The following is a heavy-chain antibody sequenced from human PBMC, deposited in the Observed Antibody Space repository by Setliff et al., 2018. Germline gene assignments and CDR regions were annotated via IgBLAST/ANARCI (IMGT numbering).Heavy chain of an antibody. CDR2: IYYSGTT. CDR1: GGPISSAGYY. J-gene: IGHJ6*03. Sequence: LSLTCTVSGGPISSAGYYWTWIRQQPGKGLEWIGYIYYSGTTYYNPSLKSRVTILIDTSKNQFSLELSSVTAADTAVYYCVRESYDSSGYSGGDYYYYMDVWGKGTTVTVSS. CDR3: VRESYDSSGYSGGDYYYYMDV. V-gene: IGHV4-31*03. D-gene: IGHD3-22*01.